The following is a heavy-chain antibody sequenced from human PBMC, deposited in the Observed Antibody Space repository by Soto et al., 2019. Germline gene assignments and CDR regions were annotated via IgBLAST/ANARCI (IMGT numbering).Heavy chain of an antibody. J-gene: IGHJ6*02. V-gene: IGHV3-53*01. CDR2: IYSGERA. Sequence: SGGSLRLSCEATGFNVSGVFMTWVRQAPGKGLEWVSVIYSGERAYYSDSVKGRFTISRDSSKNTLLLQLNRLRVEDTAVYYCATRDAAYYYGMNVWGQGTTVTVYS. CDR3: ATRDAAYYYGMNV. CDR1: GFNVSGVF. D-gene: IGHD1-26*01.